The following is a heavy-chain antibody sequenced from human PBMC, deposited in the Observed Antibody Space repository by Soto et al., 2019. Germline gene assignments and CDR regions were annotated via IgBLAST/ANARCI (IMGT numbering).Heavy chain of an antibody. J-gene: IGHJ5*02. CDR3: ERHRARNWFDR. CDR1: GGSISSSSYY. CDR2: IYYSGST. D-gene: IGHD6-6*01. Sequence: NPSETLSLTCIASGGSISSSSYYWGWIRQPPGKGLEWIGSIYYSGSTYYNPSLRSRVTISVDTSKNQFSLKLSSVTAADTAVFYCERHRARNWFDRLGQGTLVTVS. V-gene: IGHV4-39*01.